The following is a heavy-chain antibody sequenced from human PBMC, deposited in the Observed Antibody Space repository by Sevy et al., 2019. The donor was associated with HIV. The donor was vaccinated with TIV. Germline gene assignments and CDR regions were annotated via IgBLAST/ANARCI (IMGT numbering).Heavy chain of an antibody. J-gene: IGHJ3*01. V-gene: IGHV3-23*01. CDR2: ISGSGGGT. Sequence: GGSLRLSCAASGFIFSGYTMSWVRQAPGKGLEWVSSISGSGGGTYYADSVKGRFTISRDKSKNTLYLQANSLRAEDTAVYYCANGPARTFDVWGQGTMVTVSS. CDR3: ANGPARTFDV. CDR1: GFIFSGYT.